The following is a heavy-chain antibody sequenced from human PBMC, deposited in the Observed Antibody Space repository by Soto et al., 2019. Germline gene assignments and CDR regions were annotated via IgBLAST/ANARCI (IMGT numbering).Heavy chain of an antibody. V-gene: IGHV4-39*01. J-gene: IGHJ2*01. CDR1: GGYISGGDNY. CDR2: IRYSGSA. CDR3: VRRSRETDSSGYHDNGYFDV. Sequence: QLQLQESGPGVVKPSETLSLSCTVSGGYISGGDNYWGWIRQPPGKGLEWIGSIRYSGSAFYNPSLKSRITMSVDTCKNQFSQKLTSVTAADTAIFYCVRRSRETDSSGYHDNGYFDVCGRGTLVTVSS. D-gene: IGHD3-22*01.